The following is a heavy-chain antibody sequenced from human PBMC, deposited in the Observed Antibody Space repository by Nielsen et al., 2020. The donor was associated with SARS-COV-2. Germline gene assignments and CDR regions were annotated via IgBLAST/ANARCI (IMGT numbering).Heavy chain of an antibody. CDR2: IIGSGGRT. J-gene: IGHJ4*02. D-gene: IGHD6-25*01. V-gene: IGHV3-23*01. CDR3: AKAFRSSDWVRAATDF. CDR1: GFMFSTYA. Sequence: GGSLRLSCAASGFMFSTYAMSWVRQAPGKGLEWVSGIIGSGGRTHYADSVEGRFIISRDNSNNTLYLQMNSLRAEDTAVYYCAKAFRSSDWVRAATDFWGQGTLVTVSS.